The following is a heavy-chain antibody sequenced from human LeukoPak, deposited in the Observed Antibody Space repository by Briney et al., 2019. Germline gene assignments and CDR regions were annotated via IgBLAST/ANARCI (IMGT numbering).Heavy chain of an antibody. J-gene: IGHJ3*02. D-gene: IGHD1-26*01. CDR2: ISGSGTNT. V-gene: IGHV3-23*01. CDR3: ARGVGATHDAFDI. CDR1: GFTFRSHG. Sequence: GGSLRLSCVASGFTFRSHGMSWVRQAPGKGLEWVSGISGSGTNTYYADSVKGRFTISRDNSKNTLYLQMNSLRAEDTAVYYCARGVGATHDAFDIWGQGTMVTVSS.